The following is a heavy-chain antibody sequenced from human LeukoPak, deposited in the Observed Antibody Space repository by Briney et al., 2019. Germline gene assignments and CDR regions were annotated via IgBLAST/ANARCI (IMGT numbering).Heavy chain of an antibody. D-gene: IGHD3-9*01. Sequence: TSETLSLTCTVSGGSISSYYWSWIRQPPGKGPEWIGYIYYSGSTNYNPSLKSRVTISVDTSKNQFSLELSSVTAADTAVYYCARGGVDDILTGYYDQTYFDYWGQGTLVTVSS. J-gene: IGHJ4*02. CDR3: ARGGVDDILTGYYDQTYFDY. V-gene: IGHV4-59*01. CDR1: GGSISSYY. CDR2: IYYSGST.